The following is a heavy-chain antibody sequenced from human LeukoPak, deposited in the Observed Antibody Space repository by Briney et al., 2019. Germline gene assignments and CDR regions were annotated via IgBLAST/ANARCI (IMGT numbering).Heavy chain of an antibody. CDR2: IIPIFGTA. CDR1: GGTFGSYA. Sequence: ASVKVSCKASGGTFGSYAISWVRQAPGQGLEWMGRIIPIFGTANYAQKFQGRVTITTDESTSTAYVELSSLRSEDTAVYYCAREMVRGVIPLPFDYWGQGTLVTVSS. CDR3: AREMVRGVIPLPFDY. J-gene: IGHJ4*02. V-gene: IGHV1-69*05. D-gene: IGHD3-10*01.